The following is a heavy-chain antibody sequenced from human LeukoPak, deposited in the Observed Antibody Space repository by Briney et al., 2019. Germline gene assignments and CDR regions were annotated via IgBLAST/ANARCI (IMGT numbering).Heavy chain of an antibody. Sequence: ASVKVSCKASGYTFTSYDINWVRQATGQGLEWMGRMNPNSGNTGYAQKFQGRVTMTRNTSISTAYMELSSLRSENTAVHYCARAGIVVVPAANAFDIWGQGTMVTVSS. CDR1: GYTFTSYD. V-gene: IGHV1-8*01. J-gene: IGHJ3*02. D-gene: IGHD2-2*01. CDR2: MNPNSGNT. CDR3: ARAGIVVVPAANAFDI.